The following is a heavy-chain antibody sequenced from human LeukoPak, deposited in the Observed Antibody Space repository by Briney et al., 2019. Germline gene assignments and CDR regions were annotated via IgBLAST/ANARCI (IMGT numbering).Heavy chain of an antibody. D-gene: IGHD3-22*01. CDR2: IIPIFGTA. CDR3: ATGRLGRYYYDSSGYYDNWFDP. CDR1: GGTFSSYA. V-gene: IGHV1-69*13. J-gene: IGHJ5*02. Sequence: GASVKVSCKASGGTFSSYAISWVRQAPGQGLEWMGGIIPIFGTANYAQKFQGRVTITADESTSTAYMELSSLRSEDTAVYYCATGRLGRYYYDSSGYYDNWFDPWGQGTLVTVSS.